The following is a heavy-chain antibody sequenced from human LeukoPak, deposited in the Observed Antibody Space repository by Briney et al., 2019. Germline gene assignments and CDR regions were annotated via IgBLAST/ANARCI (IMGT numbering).Heavy chain of an antibody. J-gene: IGHJ4*02. CDR3: ARGYSGYDAVDY. V-gene: IGHV5-10-1*01. D-gene: IGHD5-12*01. CDR2: IDPSDSYT. Sequence: GEPLRISCKGSGYTFTSYWITWVRQMPGKGLEWMGRIDPSDSYTNYSPSFQGHVTISADKSISTAYLQWRSLKASDTAMYYCARGYSGYDAVDYWGQGTLVTVSS. CDR1: GYTFTSYW.